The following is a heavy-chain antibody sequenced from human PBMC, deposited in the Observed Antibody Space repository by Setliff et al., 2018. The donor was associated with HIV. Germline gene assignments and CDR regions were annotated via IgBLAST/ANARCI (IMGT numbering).Heavy chain of an antibody. CDR3: ARMWRWSGPESYYFDS. CDR1: GSSFRNSFYN. CDR2: IYYSGTT. D-gene: IGHD2-21*01. J-gene: IGHJ4*02. V-gene: IGHV4-39*01. Sequence: PSETLSLTCNVSGSSFRNSFYNWGWIRQPPGEGLEWIGTIYYSGTTYYNPSLKSRVTISVDTSKNQYSVRLSSVTAADTAFYYCARMWRWSGPESYYFDSWGRGTLVTVSS.